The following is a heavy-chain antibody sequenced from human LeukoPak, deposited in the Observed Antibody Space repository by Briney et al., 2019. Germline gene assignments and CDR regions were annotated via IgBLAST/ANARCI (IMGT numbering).Heavy chain of an antibody. V-gene: IGHV3-23*01. D-gene: IGHD6-13*01. Sequence: GGSLRLSCAASGFTFSSYAMSWVRQAAGKGLGWVSAISGSGGSTYYADSVKGRFTISRDNSKNTLYLQMNSLRAEDTAVYYCAKDPEIAAAGDDYWGQGTLVTVSS. CDR2: ISGSGGST. CDR1: GFTFSSYA. J-gene: IGHJ4*02. CDR3: AKDPEIAAAGDDY.